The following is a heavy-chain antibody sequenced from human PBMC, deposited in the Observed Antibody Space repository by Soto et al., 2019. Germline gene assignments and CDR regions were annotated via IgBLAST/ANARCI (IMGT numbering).Heavy chain of an antibody. J-gene: IGHJ5*02. D-gene: IGHD6-19*01. CDR3: ARDGEIGSGWYESSTTYNWFDP. V-gene: IGHV1-69*04. CDR2: IIPILGIA. Sequence: SVKVSCKASGGTFSSYTISWVRQAPGQGLEWMGRIIPILGIANYAQKFQGRVTITADKSTSTAYMELSSLRSEDTAVYYCARDGEIGSGWYESSTTYNWFDPWGQGTLVTVSS. CDR1: GGTFSSYT.